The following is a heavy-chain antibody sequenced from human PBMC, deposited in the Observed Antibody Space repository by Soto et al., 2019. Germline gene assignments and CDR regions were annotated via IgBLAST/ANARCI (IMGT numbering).Heavy chain of an antibody. Sequence: QVQLVESGGGLVKPGGSLRLSCAASGFTFSDYYMSWIRQAPGKGLEWVSYISSSGSTIYYADSVKGRFPISRDNAKNSLYLQMNSLRAEDTAVYYCARAATEGSSWYNALMDFDYWGQGTLVTVSS. CDR2: ISSSGSTI. V-gene: IGHV3-11*01. CDR3: ARAATEGSSWYNALMDFDY. D-gene: IGHD6-13*01. CDR1: GFTFSDYY. J-gene: IGHJ4*02.